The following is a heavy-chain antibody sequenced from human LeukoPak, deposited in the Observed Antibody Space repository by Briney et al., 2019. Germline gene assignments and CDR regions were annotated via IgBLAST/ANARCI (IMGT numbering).Heavy chain of an antibody. Sequence: ASVKVSRKASGYTFTSYGIGWVRQAPGQGLEWMGGIIPVFGTSNYAQKFQGRVTITADESTRTAYMELSSLRSEDTAVYYCARVTGGRYCSTTSCYMRGWFDPWGQGTLVTVSS. CDR3: ARVTGGRYCSTTSCYMRGWFDP. CDR2: IIPVFGTS. J-gene: IGHJ5*02. D-gene: IGHD2-2*02. V-gene: IGHV1-69*13. CDR1: GYTFTSYG.